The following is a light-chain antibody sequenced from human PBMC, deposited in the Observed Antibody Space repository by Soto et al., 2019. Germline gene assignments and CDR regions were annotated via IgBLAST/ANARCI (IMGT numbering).Light chain of an antibody. CDR3: QVWDSVTDPNYV. Sequence: SYELTQPPSVSVAPGQSARITCWGDNIGRKSVHWYQQKPGQAPVLVVFDDRDRPSGIPERFSGSNSENTATLTISRVEAGDEADYYCQVWDSVTDPNYVFGPGTKVTVL. CDR2: DDR. V-gene: IGLV3-21*02. J-gene: IGLJ1*01. CDR1: NIGRKS.